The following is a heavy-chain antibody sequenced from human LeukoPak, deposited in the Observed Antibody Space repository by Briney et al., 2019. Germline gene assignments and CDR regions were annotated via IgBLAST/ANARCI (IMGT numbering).Heavy chain of an antibody. V-gene: IGHV3-74*01. CDR1: ASSFISYG. CDR2: INRDGSST. CDR3: ATLAARFDY. J-gene: IGHJ4*02. D-gene: IGHD6-6*01. Sequence: GGSLTPSRAAVASSFISYGARSGRQPRGEWMVLGLRINRDGSSTSYADSVKGRFTISRDNAKNTLYLQMNSLRAEGTAVYYCATLAARFDYWGQGTLVTVSS.